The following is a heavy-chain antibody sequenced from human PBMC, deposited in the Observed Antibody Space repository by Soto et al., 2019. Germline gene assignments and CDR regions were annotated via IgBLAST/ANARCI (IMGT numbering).Heavy chain of an antibody. V-gene: IGHV4-39*01. CDR1: GGAISDARFY. CDR2: IYYTGTT. D-gene: IGHD1-26*01. Sequence: QLQLQESGPGLVKPSETLSLTCSLSGGAISDARFYWGWIRQSPGRWLEWIGSIYYTGTTFFNPSLQSRVTLSVYTSENQFSLKLSSVTAADTALYFCARQKWEQPKWFDPWGQGTLVIVSP. CDR3: ARQKWEQPKWFDP. J-gene: IGHJ5*02.